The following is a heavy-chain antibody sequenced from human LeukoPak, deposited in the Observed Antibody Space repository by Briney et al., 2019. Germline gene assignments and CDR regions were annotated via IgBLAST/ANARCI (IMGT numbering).Heavy chain of an antibody. CDR2: IYHSGST. V-gene: IGHV4-38-2*01. CDR1: GYSISSGYY. Sequence: SETLSLTCAVSGYSISSGYYWGWIRQPPGKGLEWIGSIYHSGSTYYNPSLKSRVTISVDTSKNQFSLKLSSVTAADTAVYYCARVEGYYDYGWGSYRPTNTFDYWGQGTLVTVSS. D-gene: IGHD3-16*02. J-gene: IGHJ4*02. CDR3: ARVEGYYDYGWGSYRPTNTFDY.